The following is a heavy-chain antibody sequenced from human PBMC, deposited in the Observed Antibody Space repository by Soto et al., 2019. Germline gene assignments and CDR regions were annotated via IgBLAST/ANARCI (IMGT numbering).Heavy chain of an antibody. CDR3: ARPYSGYGDAFDI. Sequence: SLRLSCAASGFTFSSYGMHWVRQAPGKGLEWVAVISYDGSNKYYADSVKGRFTISRDNSKNTLYLQMNSLRAEDTAVYYCARPYSGYGDAFDIWGQGTMVTVSS. D-gene: IGHD5-12*01. J-gene: IGHJ3*02. CDR2: ISYDGSNK. V-gene: IGHV3-30*03. CDR1: GFTFSSYG.